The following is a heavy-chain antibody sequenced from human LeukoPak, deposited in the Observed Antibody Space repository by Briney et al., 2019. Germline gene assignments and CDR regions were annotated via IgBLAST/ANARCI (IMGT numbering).Heavy chain of an antibody. CDR2: IKQDGSEK. D-gene: IGHD3-10*01. Sequence: PGGSLRLSCAASGFTFSSYWMIWVRQAPGKGLEWVANIKQDGSEKYYVDSVKGRFTISRDNAKYSLYLQMNSLRAEDTAVYYCARDYYGSGSYYNRGFDYRGQGTLVTVSS. V-gene: IGHV3-7*03. J-gene: IGHJ4*02. CDR3: ARDYYGSGSYYNRGFDY. CDR1: GFTFSSYW.